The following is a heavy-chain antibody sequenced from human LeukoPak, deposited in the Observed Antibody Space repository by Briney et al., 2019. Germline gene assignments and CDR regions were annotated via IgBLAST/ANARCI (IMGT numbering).Heavy chain of an antibody. CDR2: ISSSGSTI. CDR3: ARDTIFGVAPLDY. Sequence: GGSLRLSCAASGFTFDDYGMSWIRQAPGKGLEWVSYISSSGSTIYYADSVKGRFTISRDNAKNSLYLQMNSLRAEDTAVYYCARDTIFGVAPLDYWGQGTLVTVSS. J-gene: IGHJ4*02. D-gene: IGHD3-3*01. CDR1: GFTFDDYG. V-gene: IGHV3-11*01.